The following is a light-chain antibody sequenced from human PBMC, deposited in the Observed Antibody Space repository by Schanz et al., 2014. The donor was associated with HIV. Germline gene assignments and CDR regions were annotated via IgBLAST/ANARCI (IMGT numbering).Light chain of an antibody. CDR3: SSYAGNNLYV. V-gene: IGLV2-14*02. CDR2: GVD. CDR1: STDVGGYDL. J-gene: IGLJ1*01. Sequence: QSALTQPASVSGSPGQSITIFCTGSSTDVGGYDLVSWYQQHPGQVPKLMIYGVDKRPSGVSHRFSGSKSGNTASLTVSGLQPEDEADYYCSSYAGNNLYVFGTGTKLTVL.